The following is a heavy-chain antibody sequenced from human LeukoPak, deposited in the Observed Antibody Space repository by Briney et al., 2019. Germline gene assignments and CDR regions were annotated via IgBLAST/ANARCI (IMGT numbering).Heavy chain of an antibody. CDR1: CGSMNSHF. D-gene: IGHD3-10*01. V-gene: IGHV4-59*11. Sequence: SETLSLTCTVSCGSMNSHFWSWIRQPPGKGLEWIGYITYSGSTNYNPSLKSRVTISVDTSKNQFSLKLSSVTAADTAVYYCTKSMVRGTPLRWFDPWGQGTLVTVSS. CDR2: ITYSGST. CDR3: TKSMVRGTPLRWFDP. J-gene: IGHJ5*02.